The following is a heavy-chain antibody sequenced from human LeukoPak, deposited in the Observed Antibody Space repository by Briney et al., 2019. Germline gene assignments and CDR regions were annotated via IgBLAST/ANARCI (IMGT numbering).Heavy chain of an antibody. Sequence: GGSLRLSCAASGFTFSTYAMSWVRQAPGKGLELVSSISGSGTSTYYADSVQGRFIISRDNSKNTLFLQMNSLRAEDTAVYYCANKLPGTSPFDNWGQGSLVTVSS. V-gene: IGHV3-23*01. CDR3: ANKLPGTSPFDN. J-gene: IGHJ4*02. CDR2: ISGSGTST. D-gene: IGHD4-23*01. CDR1: GFTFSTYA.